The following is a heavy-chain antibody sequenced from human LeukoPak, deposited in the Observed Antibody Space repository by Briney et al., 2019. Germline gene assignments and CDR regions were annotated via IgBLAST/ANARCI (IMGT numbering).Heavy chain of an antibody. Sequence: GGSLRLSCAASGFTFSSYGMHWVRQAPGKGLEWVAVISYDGSNKYYADSVKGRFTISRDNSKNTLYLQMNSLRAEDTAVYYCAKGWDVVVRGYYGMDVWGQGTTVTVSS. V-gene: IGHV3-30*18. CDR2: ISYDGSNK. D-gene: IGHD2-15*01. CDR3: AKGWDVVVRGYYGMDV. CDR1: GFTFSSYG. J-gene: IGHJ6*02.